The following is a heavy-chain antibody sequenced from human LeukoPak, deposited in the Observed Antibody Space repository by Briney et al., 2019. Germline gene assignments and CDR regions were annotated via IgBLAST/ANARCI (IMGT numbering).Heavy chain of an antibody. J-gene: IGHJ4*02. CDR3: ARADDSSSYRNFDY. Sequence: GESLKISCKGSGYSFTSNWIGWVRQMSGKGLEWMGIIYPGDSDTRYSPSFQGQVTISADKSISTAYLQWSSLKASDTAMYYCARADDSSSYRNFDYWGQGTLVTVFS. V-gene: IGHV5-51*01. D-gene: IGHD3-22*01. CDR1: GYSFTSNW. CDR2: IYPGDSDT.